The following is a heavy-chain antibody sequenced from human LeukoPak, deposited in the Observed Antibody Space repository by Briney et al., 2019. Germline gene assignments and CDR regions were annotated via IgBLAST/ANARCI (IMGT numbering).Heavy chain of an antibody. Sequence: PGGSLRLSCASSGFTFSAYSLSWVRQAPGKGLEWVAKIKKDGSEKDYVDSVKGRFTISRDNAKGSVYLQLNSLRAEDTALYYCAIMHPYYDGSGYWVQWGQGTLVTVSS. D-gene: IGHD3-22*01. CDR2: IKKDGSEK. V-gene: IGHV3-7*03. CDR3: AIMHPYYDGSGYWVQ. CDR1: GFTFSAYS. J-gene: IGHJ4*02.